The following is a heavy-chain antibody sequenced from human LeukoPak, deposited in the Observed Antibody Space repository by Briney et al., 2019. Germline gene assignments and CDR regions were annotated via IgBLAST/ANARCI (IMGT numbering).Heavy chain of an antibody. Sequence: GGSLRLSCAASGFTFSSYEMNWIRQAPGKGLEWVSYISSSGSTIYYADSVKGRFTISRDNAKNSLYLQMNSLRAEDTAVYYCARAKGDYYGSGSYIDYWGQGTLVTVSS. CDR1: GFTFSSYE. D-gene: IGHD3-10*01. J-gene: IGHJ4*02. CDR3: ARAKGDYYGSGSYIDY. V-gene: IGHV3-48*03. CDR2: ISSSGSTI.